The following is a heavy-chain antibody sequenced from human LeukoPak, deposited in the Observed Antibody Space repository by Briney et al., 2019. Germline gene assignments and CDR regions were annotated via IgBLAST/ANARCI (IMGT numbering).Heavy chain of an antibody. J-gene: IGHJ4*02. CDR3: ASRGITGTTVDY. CDR1: GFTFSSSS. V-gene: IGHV3-21*01. Sequence: PGGSLRLSCAVLGFTFSSSSMSWVRQAPGKGLEWVSSISSSSNYIYYADSVKGRFTISRDNAKNSLFLQMNSLRVEDTAVYYCASRGITGTTVDYWGQGTLVAVSS. D-gene: IGHD1-20*01. CDR2: ISSSSNYI.